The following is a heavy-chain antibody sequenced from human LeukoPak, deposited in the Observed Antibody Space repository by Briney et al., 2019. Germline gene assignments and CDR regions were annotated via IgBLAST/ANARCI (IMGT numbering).Heavy chain of an antibody. CDR2: IYPGDSDT. CDR3: ARQRYSSSSGYYYYYMDV. Sequence: GESLKISCKGSGYSFTSYWIGWVRQMPGKGLEWMGIIYPGDSDTRYSPSFQGQVTISADKSISTAYLQWSSLKASDTAMYYCARQRYSSSSGYYYYYMDVWGKGTTVTVSS. D-gene: IGHD6-6*01. J-gene: IGHJ6*03. CDR1: GYSFTSYW. V-gene: IGHV5-51*01.